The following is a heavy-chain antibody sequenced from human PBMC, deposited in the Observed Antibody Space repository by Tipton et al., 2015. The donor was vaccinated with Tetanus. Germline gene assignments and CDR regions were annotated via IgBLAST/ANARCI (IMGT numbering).Heavy chain of an antibody. CDR1: GYTFTSYY. D-gene: IGHD3-9*01. CDR3: ARLGYDILTGYHYDY. CDR2: INPSGGST. Sequence: QSGAEVKKPGASVKVSCKASGYTFTSYYMHWVRQAPGQGLEWMGIINPSGGSTSYAQKFQGRVTMTRDTSTSTVYMELSSVTAADTAVYYCARLGYDILTGYHYDYWGQGTLVTVSS. J-gene: IGHJ4*02. V-gene: IGHV1-46*01.